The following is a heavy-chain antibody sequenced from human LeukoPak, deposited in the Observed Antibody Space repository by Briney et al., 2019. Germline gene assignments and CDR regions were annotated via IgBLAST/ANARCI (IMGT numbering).Heavy chain of an antibody. J-gene: IGHJ4*02. CDR1: GFTFSDYY. D-gene: IGHD6-13*01. CDR3: AKDILAAGLFFDY. Sequence: GGSLRLSCAASGFTFSDYYMGWVRQAPGKGLEWVSYIDMSGTTIYYADSVKGRFTISRDNAKNSLFLQMNSLRAEDAAVYYCAKDILAAGLFFDYWGQGALVTVSS. V-gene: IGHV3-11*01. CDR2: IDMSGTTI.